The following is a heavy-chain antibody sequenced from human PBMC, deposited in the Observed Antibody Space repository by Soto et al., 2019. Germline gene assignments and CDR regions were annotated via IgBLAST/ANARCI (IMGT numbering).Heavy chain of an antibody. CDR3: ARANMVSLGGMDV. CDR2: IYYSGST. V-gene: IGHV4-31*03. J-gene: IGHJ6*02. CDR1: GGSIISGGYY. Sequence: SETLSLTCTVSGGSIISGGYYWGWIRQQPGKDLEWIGYIYYSGSTYYNPSLKSRVTISVDTSNNQFSLKLSSVTAADTAVYYCARANMVSLGGMDVWGQGTTVTVSS. D-gene: IGHD2-8*01.